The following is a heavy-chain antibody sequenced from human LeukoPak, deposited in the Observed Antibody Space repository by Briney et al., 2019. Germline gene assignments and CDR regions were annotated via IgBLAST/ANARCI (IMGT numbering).Heavy chain of an antibody. Sequence: GGSLRLSCAASGFTFSSYAMSWVRQAPGKGLEWVSAISGSGGSTYYADSVKGRFTISRDNSKSTLYLQMNSLRAEDTAVYYCAKREPYYYGSGSYARFDYWGQGTLVTVSS. CDR1: GFTFSSYA. J-gene: IGHJ4*02. CDR3: AKREPYYYGSGSYARFDY. CDR2: ISGSGGST. D-gene: IGHD3-10*01. V-gene: IGHV3-23*01.